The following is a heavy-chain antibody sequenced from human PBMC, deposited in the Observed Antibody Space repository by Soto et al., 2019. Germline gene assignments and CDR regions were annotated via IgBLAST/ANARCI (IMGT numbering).Heavy chain of an antibody. CDR1: GYTFTSYG. CDR3: AREIANCNTYYGMDV. J-gene: IGHJ6*02. Sequence: ASVKVSCKASGYTFTSYGISWVRQAPGQGLEWMGWISAYNGNTNYAQKLQGRVTMTTDTSTSTAYMELRSLRSDDTAVYYCAREIANCNTYYGMDVWGQGTTVTVSS. D-gene: IGHD1-1*01. V-gene: IGHV1-18*01. CDR2: ISAYNGNT.